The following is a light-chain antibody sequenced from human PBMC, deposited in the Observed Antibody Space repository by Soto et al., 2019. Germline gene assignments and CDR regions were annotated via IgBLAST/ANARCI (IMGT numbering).Light chain of an antibody. J-gene: IGKJ1*01. Sequence: DIQMTQSPSTLSASVGDRVTITCRASQSISNWLAWYQQKPGKAPKLLIYDASSLESGVPSRFSGSGSGTEFTLTISSLQPDDFATYYGQQYNSDPWTFGQGTKVEIK. CDR2: DAS. CDR1: QSISNW. V-gene: IGKV1-5*01. CDR3: QQYNSDPWT.